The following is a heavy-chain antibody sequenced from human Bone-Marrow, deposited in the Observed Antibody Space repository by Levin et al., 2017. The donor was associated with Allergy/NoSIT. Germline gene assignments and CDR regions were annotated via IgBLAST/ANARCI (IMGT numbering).Heavy chain of an antibody. V-gene: IGHV3-30*18. J-gene: IGHJ4*02. CDR1: GFTFSGYA. Sequence: PRASVKVSCAASGFTFSGYAMHWVRQAPGKGLEWVAVISSDSNNKYYADSVKGRFTISRDNSKNTLFLQMNSLRGDDTAMYYCAKDDYYGDYGVDYWGQGSLVTVSS. CDR2: ISSDSNNK. CDR3: AKDDYYGDYGVDY. D-gene: IGHD4-17*01.